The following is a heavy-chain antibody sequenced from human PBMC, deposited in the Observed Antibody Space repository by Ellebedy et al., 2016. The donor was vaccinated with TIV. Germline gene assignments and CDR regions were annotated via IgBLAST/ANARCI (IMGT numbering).Heavy chain of an antibody. CDR3: ARDGNQLDN. Sequence: PGGSLRLSCAASGFTFSSYSMNWVRQAPGKGLEWVSYISSSSSTIYYADSVKGRFNISRDNAKNLLDLQMNRLRDEDTAVYYCARDGNQLDNWGQGTLVIVSS. CDR1: GFTFSSYS. J-gene: IGHJ4*02. CDR2: ISSSSSTI. D-gene: IGHD1-1*01. V-gene: IGHV3-48*02.